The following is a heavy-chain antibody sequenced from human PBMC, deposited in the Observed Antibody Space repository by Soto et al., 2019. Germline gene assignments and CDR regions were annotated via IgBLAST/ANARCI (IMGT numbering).Heavy chain of an antibody. V-gene: IGHV3-33*01. CDR1: GFTFSSYG. Sequence: GGSLRLSCAASGFTFSSYGMHWVRQAPGKGLEWVAVIWYDGSNKYYADSVKGRFTISRDNSKNTLYLQMNSLRAEDTAVYYCARSLDYDSTFGYWGQGTLVTVSS. CDR2: IWYDGSNK. CDR3: ARSLDYDSTFGY. D-gene: IGHD3-22*01. J-gene: IGHJ4*02.